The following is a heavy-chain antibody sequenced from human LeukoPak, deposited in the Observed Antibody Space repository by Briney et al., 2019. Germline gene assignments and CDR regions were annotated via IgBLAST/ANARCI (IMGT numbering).Heavy chain of an antibody. J-gene: IGHJ3*02. CDR3: ARAFSHAFDI. D-gene: IGHD3-3*02. CDR2: IYSGGAT. V-gene: IGHV3-66*01. CDR1: GFTFSSYA. Sequence: QPGGSLRLSCAASGFTFSSYAVNWVRQAPGKGLEWVSIIYSGGATFYADSVKGRFTISRDSSKNTLYLQMNSLRAEDTAIYYCARAFSHAFDIWGQGTMVTVSS.